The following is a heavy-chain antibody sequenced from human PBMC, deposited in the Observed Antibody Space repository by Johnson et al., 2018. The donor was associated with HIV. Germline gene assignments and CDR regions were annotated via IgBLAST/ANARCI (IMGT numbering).Heavy chain of an antibody. D-gene: IGHD2-2*01. CDR3: AKDRVVQSVGDAFDI. J-gene: IGHJ3*02. CDR1: GFTFSSYG. CDR2: IWYDGSNK. Sequence: QVLLVESGGGVVQPGRSLRLSCAASGFTFSSYGMHWVRQAPGKGLEWVAVIWYDGSNKYYADSVKGRFTISRDNSKNTLYLQMNSLRAEDTALYYCAKDRVVQSVGDAFDIWGQGTMVTVSS. V-gene: IGHV3-33*06.